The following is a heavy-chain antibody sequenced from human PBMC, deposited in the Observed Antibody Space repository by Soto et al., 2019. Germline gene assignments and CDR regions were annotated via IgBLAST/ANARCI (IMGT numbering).Heavy chain of an antibody. J-gene: IGHJ4*02. D-gene: IGHD4-17*01. CDR3: ARARGGDFGDDASLFDY. Sequence: QVQLQESGPGLVKPSQTLSLTCTVSGGSVSNGDYLWSWIRQRPGKGLEWIGYIHNSGNTYYNPSLKSRVSISLDTSKNQFSLKLTSVTAADTALYYCARARGGDFGDDASLFDYWGQGTLVTVSS. CDR2: IHNSGNT. V-gene: IGHV4-30-4*01. CDR1: GGSVSNGDYL.